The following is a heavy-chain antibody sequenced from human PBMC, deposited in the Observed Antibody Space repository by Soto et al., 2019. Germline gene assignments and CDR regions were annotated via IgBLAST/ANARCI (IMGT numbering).Heavy chain of an antibody. CDR1: GFTFSSYA. D-gene: IGHD1-1*01. V-gene: IGHV3-23*01. CDR2: ISGSGGST. CDR3: AKAPTEVPGTTWKHYYYGMDV. J-gene: IGHJ6*02. Sequence: GSLRLSCAASGFTFSSYAMSWVRQAPGKGLEWVSAISGSGGSTYYADSVKGRFTISSDKSKNTLSLQMNSLRAEDSAVYYCAKAPTEVPGTTWKHYYYGMDVWGQGTTVTVSS.